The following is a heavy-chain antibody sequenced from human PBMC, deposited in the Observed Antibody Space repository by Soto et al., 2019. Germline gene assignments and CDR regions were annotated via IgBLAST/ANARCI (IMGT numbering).Heavy chain of an antibody. D-gene: IGHD6-13*01. CDR2: IYYSGST. V-gene: IGHV4-39*01. Sequence: SETLSLTCTVSGGSISSSSYYWGWIRQPPGKGLEWIGSIYYSGSTYYSPSLKSRVTISVDTSKNQFSLKLSSVTAADTAVYYCARHDRIAAGGDWFDPWGQGTLVTVS. CDR3: ARHDRIAAGGDWFDP. J-gene: IGHJ5*02. CDR1: GGSISSSSYY.